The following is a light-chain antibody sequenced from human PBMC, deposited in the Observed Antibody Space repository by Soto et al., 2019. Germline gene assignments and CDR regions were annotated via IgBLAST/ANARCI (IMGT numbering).Light chain of an antibody. CDR2: DIS. Sequence: EIVLAQSPPTLSWFPREKGPLFXLASQSITSTYLAWYQQKPGLAPRLLIYDISTRATGIPDRFSGSGSGTDFTLTISRLEPEDFAVYYCQQYGTSPRTFGQGTKVDIK. J-gene: IGKJ1*01. V-gene: IGKV3D-20*01. CDR1: QSITSTY. CDR3: QQYGTSPRT.